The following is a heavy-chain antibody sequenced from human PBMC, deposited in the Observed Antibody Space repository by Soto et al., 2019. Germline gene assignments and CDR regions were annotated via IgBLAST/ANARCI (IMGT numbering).Heavy chain of an antibody. J-gene: IGHJ4*02. CDR3: ARDLTVTTLTSYYLDY. D-gene: IGHD4-17*01. CDR2: INAGNGNT. V-gene: IGHV1-3*01. CDR1: GYTFTSYA. Sequence: QVQLVQSGAEVKKPGASVKVSCKASGYTFTSYAMHWVRQAPGQRLEWMGWINAGNGNTKYSQKFQGRVTITRDTSASTAYMELSSLRSEDTAVYYCARDLTVTTLTSYYLDYWGQGTLVTVSS.